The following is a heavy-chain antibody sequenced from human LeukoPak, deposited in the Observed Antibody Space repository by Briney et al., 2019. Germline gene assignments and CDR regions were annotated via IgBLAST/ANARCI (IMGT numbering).Heavy chain of an antibody. J-gene: IGHJ6*02. Sequence: PGGSLRLSCTASGFTFGDYAMSWVRQAPGKGLEWVGFIRSKAYGGTTEYAASVKGRFTISRDDSKSIAYLQMNSLKTEDTAVYYCTRVFSDPYYYGSGSYQFFYYYYGMDVWGQGTTVTVSS. CDR1: GFTFGDYA. CDR3: TRVFSDPYYYGSGSYQFFYYYYGMDV. D-gene: IGHD3-10*01. CDR2: IRSKAYGGTT. V-gene: IGHV3-49*04.